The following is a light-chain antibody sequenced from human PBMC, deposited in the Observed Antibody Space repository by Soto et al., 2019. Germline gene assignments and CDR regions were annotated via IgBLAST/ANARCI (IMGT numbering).Light chain of an antibody. J-gene: IGKJ5*01. CDR3: QLYGSSPCP. Sequence: EIVLTQSPGTLSLSPGARATISWRASQSINSAYLAWSRQKPGQAPRLRIYGASTRATGIPDRFSGSGSGTDFTLTSSSPEPEDFAVYYCQLYGSSPCPVGQGTRLEIK. CDR1: QSINSAY. CDR2: GAS. V-gene: IGKV3-20*01.